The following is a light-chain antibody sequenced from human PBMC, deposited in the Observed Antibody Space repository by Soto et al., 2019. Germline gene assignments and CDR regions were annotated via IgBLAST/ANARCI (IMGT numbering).Light chain of an antibody. CDR3: SSYTSSSTV. Sequence: QSALTQPASVSGSPGQSITNPCTVTRSDVVSYNYVSWYQQHPGKAPKLMIYEGSKRPSGVSSRFSGSKSGNTASLTISGLQAEDEADYYCSSYTSSSTVFGTGTKVTVL. V-gene: IGLV2-14*01. CDR2: EGS. J-gene: IGLJ1*01. CDR1: RSDVVSYNY.